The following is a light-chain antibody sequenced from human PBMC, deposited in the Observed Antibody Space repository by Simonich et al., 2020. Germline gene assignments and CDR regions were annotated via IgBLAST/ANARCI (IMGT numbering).Light chain of an antibody. CDR1: QRVSSSY. CDR2: GAS. CDR3: QQYGSSRT. Sequence: EIVLTQSPGTLSLSPGERATLSCRASQRVSSSYLAWYQQKPGQAPRLLIYGASSRATFIPDRFSGSGSGTDFTLTISRLEPEDFAVYYCQQYGSSRTFGQGTKLEIK. J-gene: IGKJ2*02. V-gene: IGKV3-20*01.